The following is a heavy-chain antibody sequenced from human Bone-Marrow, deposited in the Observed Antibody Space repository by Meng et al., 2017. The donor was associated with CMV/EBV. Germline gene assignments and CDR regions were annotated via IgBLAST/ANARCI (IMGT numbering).Heavy chain of an antibody. D-gene: IGHD2-2*01. V-gene: IGHV4-61*01. CDR2: IYYSGST. CDR3: ARGGSTSYYYYYGMDV. Sequence: SETLSLTCTVSGGSVSSGSYYWSWIRQPPGKGLEWIGYIYYSGSTNYNPSLKSRVTISVDTSKNQFSLKLSSVTAADTAVYYCARGGSTSYYYYYGMDVWGQGNTVTVSS. J-gene: IGHJ6*02. CDR1: GGSVSSGSYY.